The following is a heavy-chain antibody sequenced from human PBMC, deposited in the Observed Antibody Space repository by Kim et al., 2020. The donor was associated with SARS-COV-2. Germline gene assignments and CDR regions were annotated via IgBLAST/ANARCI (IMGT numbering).Heavy chain of an antibody. D-gene: IGHD6-13*01. CDR2: ISGSGGST. Sequence: GGSLRLSCAASGFTFSSYATSWVRQAPGKGLEWVSGISGSGGSTYHADSVKGRFTISRDNSKNTLYLQMNSLRAEDTAVYYCAKGRETYSSSYNDYWGQGTLVTVSS. CDR1: GFTFSSYA. CDR3: AKGRETYSSSYNDY. J-gene: IGHJ4*02. V-gene: IGHV3-23*01.